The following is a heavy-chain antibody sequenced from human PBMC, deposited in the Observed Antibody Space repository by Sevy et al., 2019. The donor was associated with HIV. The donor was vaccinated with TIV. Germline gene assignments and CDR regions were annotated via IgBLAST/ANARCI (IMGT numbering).Heavy chain of an antibody. J-gene: IGHJ6*02. D-gene: IGHD1-26*01. Sequence: GGSLRLSCAASGFTFSNYWMNWVRRAPGKGLEWVANVKQGGSDKYYVDSEKGRFTLSRDNAKNSLSLQMNSLRAEDTAVYYCARGGSLVDGALIPWGMDVWGQGTTVTVSS. CDR1: GFTFSNYW. CDR2: VKQGGSDK. V-gene: IGHV3-7*01. CDR3: ARGGSLVDGALIPWGMDV.